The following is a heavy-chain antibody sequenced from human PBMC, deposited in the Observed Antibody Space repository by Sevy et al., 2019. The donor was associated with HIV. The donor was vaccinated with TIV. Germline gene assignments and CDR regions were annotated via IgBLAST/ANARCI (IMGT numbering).Heavy chain of an antibody. CDR3: ARGRELEDIVLMVYAIDAFDI. Sequence: SETLSLTCTVSGGSISSYYWSWIRQPPGKGLEWIGYIYYSGSTNYNPSLKSRVTISVDTSKNQFALKLSSVTAPDTVVYYCARGRELEDIVLMVYAIDAFDIWGQGTMVTVSS. CDR1: GGSISSYY. J-gene: IGHJ3*02. CDR2: IYYSGST. D-gene: IGHD2-8*01. V-gene: IGHV4-59*01.